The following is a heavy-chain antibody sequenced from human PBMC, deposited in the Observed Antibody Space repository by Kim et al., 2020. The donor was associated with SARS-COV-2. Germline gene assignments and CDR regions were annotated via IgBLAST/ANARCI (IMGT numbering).Heavy chain of an antibody. V-gene: IGHV3-9*01. Sequence: SLRLSCAASRFKFGDYGMHWVRQVQGKGLEWVSGIKWNSESLDYADSVKGRFTISRDNARNILYLQMTNLRPEDTALYYCTNLPHDAFDIWGRGTMV. CDR3: TNLPHDAFDI. CDR2: IKWNSESL. J-gene: IGHJ3*02. CDR1: RFKFGDYG.